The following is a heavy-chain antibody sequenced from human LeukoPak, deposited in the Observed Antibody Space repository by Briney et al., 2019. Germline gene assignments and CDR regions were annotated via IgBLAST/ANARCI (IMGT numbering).Heavy chain of an antibody. CDR2: ISYDGSNK. CDR1: GFPFSSYA. J-gene: IGHJ4*02. V-gene: IGHV3-30*04. Sequence: GGSLRLSCAPSGFPFSSYAMPWVRQAPGKGLEWVAVISYDGSNKYYADSVKGRFTISRDNSKNTLYLQMNSLRAEDTAVYYCARQSSSWYYSDYWGQGTLVTVSS. CDR3: ARQSSSWYYSDY. D-gene: IGHD6-13*01.